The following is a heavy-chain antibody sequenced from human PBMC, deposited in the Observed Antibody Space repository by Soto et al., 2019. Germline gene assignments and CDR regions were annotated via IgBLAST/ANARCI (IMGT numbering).Heavy chain of an antibody. Sequence: GSLILSCAASGFTFSSYAMSWVRQAPGKGLEWVSAISGSGGSTYYADSVKGRFTISRDNSKNTLYLQMNSLRAEDTAVYYCAAYGDYASGPDSWVQGTLVTV. CDR3: AAYGDYASGPDS. D-gene: IGHD4-17*01. CDR1: GFTFSSYA. CDR2: ISGSGGST. V-gene: IGHV3-23*01. J-gene: IGHJ5*01.